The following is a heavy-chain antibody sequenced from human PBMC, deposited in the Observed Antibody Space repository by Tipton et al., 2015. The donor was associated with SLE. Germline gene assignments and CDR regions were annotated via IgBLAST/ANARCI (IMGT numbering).Heavy chain of an antibody. D-gene: IGHD6-19*01. J-gene: IGHJ6*03. CDR3: ARCSSGWYNIFYYYMDV. CDR2: IYYSGST. Sequence: TLSLTCTVSGGSISSSSYYWGWIRQPPGKGLEWIGSIYYSGSTYYNPSLKSRVTISVDTSKNQFSLKLSSVTAADTAVYYCARCSSGWYNIFYYYMDVWGKGTTVNVSS. CDR1: GGSISSSSYY. V-gene: IGHV4-39*07.